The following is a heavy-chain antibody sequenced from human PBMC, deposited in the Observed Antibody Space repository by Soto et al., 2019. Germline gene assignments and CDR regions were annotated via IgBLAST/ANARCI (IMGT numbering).Heavy chain of an antibody. CDR3: ARLDKAMVKTFDY. V-gene: IGHV4-39*01. CDR2: LYYSGTT. D-gene: IGHD5-18*01. CDR1: GGSISSDNTY. Sequence: QLQLQESGPGLVKPSETLSLTCTVSGGSISSDNTYWAWIRQPPEKGLEWIGTLYYSGTTYYNPSIKSRVTMSVGTSTNQLCLKLRSVTAADTAVYYCARLDKAMVKTFDYWGQGTLVTVSS. J-gene: IGHJ4*02.